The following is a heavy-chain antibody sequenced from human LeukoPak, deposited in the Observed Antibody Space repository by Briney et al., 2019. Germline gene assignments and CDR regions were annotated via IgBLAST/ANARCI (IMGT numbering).Heavy chain of an antibody. J-gene: IGHJ5*02. CDR3: ARRGSHTIFGVVSSNWFDP. CDR2: IYYSGST. CDR1: GGSISSYY. V-gene: IGHV4-59*12. D-gene: IGHD3-3*01. Sequence: SETLSLTCTVSGGSISSYYWSWIRQPPGKGLEWIGYIYYSGSTNYNPSLKSRVTISVDTSKNQFSLKLSSVTAADTAVYYCARRGSHTIFGVVSSNWFDPWGQGTLVTVSS.